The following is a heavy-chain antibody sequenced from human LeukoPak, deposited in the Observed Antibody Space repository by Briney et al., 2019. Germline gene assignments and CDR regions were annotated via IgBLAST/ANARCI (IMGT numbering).Heavy chain of an antibody. D-gene: IGHD1-26*01. Sequence: SDTLSLTCSVSGGSMRSYYWSWIRQPRGEALEGLGDMYCRGSTNYTPSLKRRVTISADTSTSPCCLRMSSVTAAETALYYSARLASGSSRPLTPFDYWGQGTLVRVSS. V-gene: IGHV4-59*08. CDR1: GGSMRSYY. J-gene: IGHJ4*02. CDR3: ARLASGSSRPLTPFDY. CDR2: MYCRGST.